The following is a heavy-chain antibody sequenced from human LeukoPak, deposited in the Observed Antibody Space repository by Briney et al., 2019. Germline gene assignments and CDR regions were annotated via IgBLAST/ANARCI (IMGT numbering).Heavy chain of an antibody. J-gene: IGHJ5*02. V-gene: IGHV3-30*04. D-gene: IGHD6-13*01. CDR2: TSHDGSEK. CDR3: AREPAAAGPPYKCFDP. CDR1: GFTFSRFA. Sequence: PGRSLRLSCVASGFTFSRFAMHWVRQAPGKGLDWVSLTSHDGSEKYYADSVKGRFIISRDNSMNTLYLHMDSLRVENTALYNCAREPAAAGPPYKCFDPWGQGTLVTVSS.